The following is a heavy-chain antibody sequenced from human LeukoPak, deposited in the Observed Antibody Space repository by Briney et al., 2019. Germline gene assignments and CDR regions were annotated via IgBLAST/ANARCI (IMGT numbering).Heavy chain of an antibody. Sequence: GSGPTLVNPTQTLTLTCTFSGFSLSTSGMCVSWIRQPPGKVLEWLARIDWDDDKYYSTSLKTRLTISKDTSKNQVVLTMTNMDPVDTATYYCARLVRYSSGWYTDYWGQGTLVTVSS. CDR3: ARLVRYSSGWYTDY. CDR2: IDWDDDK. J-gene: IGHJ4*02. V-gene: IGHV2-70*11. CDR1: GFSLSTSGMC. D-gene: IGHD6-19*01.